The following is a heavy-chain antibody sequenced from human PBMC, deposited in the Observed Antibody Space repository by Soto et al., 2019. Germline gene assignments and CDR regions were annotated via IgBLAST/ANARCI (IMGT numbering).Heavy chain of an antibody. CDR2: INPSGGST. CDR3: ARSIVVVTALDY. J-gene: IGHJ4*02. CDR1: GYTFTSYY. Sequence: GSVKVSCKASGYTFTSYYMHWVRQAPGQGLEWMGIINPSGGSTSYAQKFQGRVTITRDTSASTAYMELSSLRSEDTAVYYCARSIVVVTALDYWGQGTLVTVSS. V-gene: IGHV1-46*01. D-gene: IGHD2-21*02.